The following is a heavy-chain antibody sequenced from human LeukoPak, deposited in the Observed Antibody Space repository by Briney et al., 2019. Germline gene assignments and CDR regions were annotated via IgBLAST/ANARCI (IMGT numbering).Heavy chain of an antibody. CDR2: ISSSSSYT. Sequence: AGGSLRLSCAASGFTFSDYYMSWIRQAPGKGLEWVSYISSSSSYTNYADSVKGRFTISRDNAKNSLHLQMNSLRAEDTAVYYCARVGGGNSGFCLNYWGQGTLVTVSS. J-gene: IGHJ4*02. V-gene: IGHV3-11*05. D-gene: IGHD4-23*01. CDR1: GFTFSDYY. CDR3: ARVGGGNSGFCLNY.